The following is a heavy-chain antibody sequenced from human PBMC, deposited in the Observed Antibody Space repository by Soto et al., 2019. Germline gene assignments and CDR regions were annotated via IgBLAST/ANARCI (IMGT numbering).Heavy chain of an antibody. CDR3: ARGFKAPRFDYFDY. D-gene: IGHD3-16*01. CDR2: IYYSGST. J-gene: IGHJ4*02. V-gene: IGHV4-31*03. Sequence: SETLSLTCTVSGGSISSGGYYWSWIRQHPGKGLEWIGYIYYSGSTYYNPSLKSRVTISVDTSKNQFSLKLSSVTAADTAVYYCARGFKAPRFDYFDYWGQGTLVTVS. CDR1: GGSISSGGYY.